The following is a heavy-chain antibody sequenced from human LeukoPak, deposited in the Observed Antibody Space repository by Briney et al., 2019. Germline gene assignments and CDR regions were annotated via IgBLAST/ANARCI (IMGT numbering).Heavy chain of an antibody. CDR2: ISSSGSTI. V-gene: IGHV3-48*03. J-gene: IGHJ4*02. CDR3: ARGGQITSEPFDY. CDR1: GFTFSSYE. Sequence: GGSLRLSCAASGFTFSSYEMNWVRQAPGKGLEWVSYISSSGSTIYYADSVKGRFTISRDNAKNSLYLQMNSLRSDDTAVYYCARGGQITSEPFDYWGQGTLVTVSS. D-gene: IGHD1-14*01.